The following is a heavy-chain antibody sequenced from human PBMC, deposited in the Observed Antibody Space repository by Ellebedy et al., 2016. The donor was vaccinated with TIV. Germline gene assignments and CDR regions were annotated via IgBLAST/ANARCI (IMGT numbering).Heavy chain of an antibody. CDR2: IKQDGGER. Sequence: GESLKISCVASGFSFSHYWMAWVRQAPGKGPEWVANIKQDGGERYYVDSVKGRFIISRDNAKNSLFLQMNSLRAEDTAVYYCARRYFDYWGQGTLVTVSS. J-gene: IGHJ4*02. CDR3: ARRYFDY. CDR1: GFSFSHYW. V-gene: IGHV3-7*03.